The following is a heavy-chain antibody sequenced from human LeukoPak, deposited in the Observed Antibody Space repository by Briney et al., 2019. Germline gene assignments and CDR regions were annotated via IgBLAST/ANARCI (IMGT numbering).Heavy chain of an antibody. CDR2: INTNTGNP. D-gene: IGHD2-2*01. V-gene: IGHV7-4-1*02. J-gene: IGHJ3*02. CDR1: GYTFTSYD. Sequence: ASVKVSCKASGYTFTSYDINWVRQATGQGLEWMGWINTNTGNPTYAQGFTGRFVFSLDTSVSTAYLQISSLKAEDTAVYYCARGTSDAFDIWGQGTMVTVSS. CDR3: ARGTSDAFDI.